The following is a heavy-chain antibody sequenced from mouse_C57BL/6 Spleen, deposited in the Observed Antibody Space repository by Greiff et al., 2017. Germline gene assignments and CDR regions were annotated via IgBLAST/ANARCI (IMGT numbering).Heavy chain of an antibody. J-gene: IGHJ2*01. Sequence: EVQRVESGGGLVQPGGSLSLSCAASGFTFTDYYMSWVRQPPGKALEWLGFIRNKANGYTTEYSASVKGLFTISRDNSQCILYLQMNALRAEDSATYYCEREGWYYFDYWGQGTTLTVSS. CDR1: GFTFTDYY. CDR2: IRNKANGYTT. CDR3: EREGWYYFDY. D-gene: IGHD3-3*01. V-gene: IGHV7-3*01.